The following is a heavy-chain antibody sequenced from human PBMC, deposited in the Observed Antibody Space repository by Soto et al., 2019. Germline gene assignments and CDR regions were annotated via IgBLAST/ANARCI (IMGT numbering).Heavy chain of an antibody. Sequence: QVQLVQSGAEVKKPGASVKVSCKASGYTFTSYAMHWVRQAPGQRLEWMGWINAGNGNTKYSQKFQGRVTITRDTSASTAYMELSSLRSEDTAVYYCATEPLRYFDWLTIDYWGQGTLVTVSS. J-gene: IGHJ4*02. CDR3: ATEPLRYFDWLTIDY. CDR2: INAGNGNT. V-gene: IGHV1-3*01. CDR1: GYTFTSYA. D-gene: IGHD3-9*01.